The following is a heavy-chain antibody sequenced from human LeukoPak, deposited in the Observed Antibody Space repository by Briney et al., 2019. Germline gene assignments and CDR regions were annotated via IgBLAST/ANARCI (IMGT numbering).Heavy chain of an antibody. CDR2: ISGSGGST. Sequence: PGGSLTLSCAASGFTFSSYAMSWVRQAPGKGLEWVSAISGSGGSTYYADSVKGRFTISRDNSKNTLYLQMNSLRAEDTAVYYCAKASIAVTTPFDYWGQGTLVTVSS. CDR1: GFTFSSYA. CDR3: AKASIAVTTPFDY. V-gene: IGHV3-23*01. J-gene: IGHJ4*02. D-gene: IGHD4-17*01.